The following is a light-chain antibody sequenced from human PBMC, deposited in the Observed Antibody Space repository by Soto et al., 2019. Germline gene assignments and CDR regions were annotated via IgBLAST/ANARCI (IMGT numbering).Light chain of an antibody. CDR1: QSVSSN. CDR3: QPYNNWPLT. CDR2: GAS. V-gene: IGKV3-15*01. J-gene: IGKJ4*01. Sequence: EIVMTQSPATLSVSPGERATLSCRASQSVSSNLAWYQQKHGQAPRLLIYGASTRATGIPARFSGSGSETEFTLTISSPQSEDFAVYYCQPYNNWPLTFGGGTKVDIK.